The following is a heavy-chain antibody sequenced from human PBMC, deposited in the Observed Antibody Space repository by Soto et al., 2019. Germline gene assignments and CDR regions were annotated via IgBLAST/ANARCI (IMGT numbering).Heavy chain of an antibody. CDR2: IGSRTSDI. CDR1: GFTLSRHT. CDR3: AKGVLSFHYGMEV. J-gene: IGHJ6*02. D-gene: IGHD3-10*01. Sequence: GGSLRLSCAASGFTLSRHTMNWVRQAPGKGLEWVSFIGSRTSDIYYADSVKGRFTISRDNAKNPLYLQMNNLRVDDTAVYFCAKGVLSFHYGMEVWGQGTTVTVSS. V-gene: IGHV3-21*04.